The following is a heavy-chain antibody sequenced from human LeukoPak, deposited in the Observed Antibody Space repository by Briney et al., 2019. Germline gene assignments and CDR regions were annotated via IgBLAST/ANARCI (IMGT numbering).Heavy chain of an antibody. J-gene: IGHJ3*02. CDR2: TYYRSKWYS. CDR1: GDSVSSNNAA. CDR3: ARSASSSSRSAFDI. Sequence: SQTLSLTCAISGDSVSSNNAAWNWIRQSPSRGLEWLGRTYYRSKWYSDYAVSVQSRIIINPDTSKNQFSLKLSSVTAADTAFYYCARSASSSSRSAFDIWGQGTMVTVSS. D-gene: IGHD6-6*01. V-gene: IGHV6-1*01.